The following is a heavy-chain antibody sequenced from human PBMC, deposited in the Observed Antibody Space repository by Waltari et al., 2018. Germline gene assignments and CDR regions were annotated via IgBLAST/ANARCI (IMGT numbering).Heavy chain of an antibody. CDR1: AFTFSSYS. CDR3: APTAVSHDF. D-gene: IGHD4-17*01. Sequence: EVHLVESGGGLVKPGGSLRLSCAASAFTFSSYSLNWGRQAPGKGVEWVSCIRTSGRSRKCADSGKGRFTISRDSAKNAVYLQMHSLRAEDTAVYYCAPTAVSHDFWGQGTLVTVSS. CDR2: IRTSGRSR. V-gene: IGHV3-21*01. J-gene: IGHJ4*02.